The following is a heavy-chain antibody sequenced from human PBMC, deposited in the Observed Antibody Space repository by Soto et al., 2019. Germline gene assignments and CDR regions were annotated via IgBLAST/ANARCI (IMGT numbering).Heavy chain of an antibody. Sequence: QVQLVESGGGVVQPGRSLRLSCAASGFTFSSYAMHWVRQAPGKGLEWVTGISFDGSNEYYADSVKGRFTISRDNSKNTLYLQVNSLRAEDTALYHCAKDTEDYVRGGGGLLSALDVWGQGTTVTVS. CDR1: GFTFSSYA. D-gene: IGHD3-16*01. J-gene: IGHJ6*02. CDR2: ISFDGSNE. V-gene: IGHV3-30*18. CDR3: AKDTEDYVRGGGGLLSALDV.